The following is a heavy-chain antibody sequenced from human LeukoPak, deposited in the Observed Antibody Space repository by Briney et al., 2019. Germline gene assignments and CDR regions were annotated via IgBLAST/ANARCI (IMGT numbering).Heavy chain of an antibody. CDR2: ISSSGSTI. CDR1: GFTFSSYE. V-gene: IGHV3-48*03. CDR3: ARGYKHGNYDY. D-gene: IGHD5-12*01. J-gene: IGHJ4*02. Sequence: GGSLRLSCAASGFTFSSYEMNWVRQAPGKGLEWVSYISSSGSTIYYADSVKGRFTISRDNAKNSLYLQMNSLRAEDTAVYYCARGYKHGNYDYWGQGTLVTVSS.